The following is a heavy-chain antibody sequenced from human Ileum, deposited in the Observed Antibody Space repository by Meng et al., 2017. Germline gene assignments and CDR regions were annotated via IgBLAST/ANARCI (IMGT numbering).Heavy chain of an antibody. CDR3: ARDRQWVFDY. V-gene: IGHV1-18*01. D-gene: IGHD6-19*01. Sequence: QLLRAGISVKRLGAAVNVSCKPCGYPFTHFGISWVRQAPGQGVEWMGWIDPGNGNRNFAQKFQDRITLTTDTTTTTAYMELRSLRSDDTAIFYCARDRQWVFDYWGQGTLVTVSS. CDR1: GYPFTHFG. J-gene: IGHJ4*02. CDR2: IDPGNGNR.